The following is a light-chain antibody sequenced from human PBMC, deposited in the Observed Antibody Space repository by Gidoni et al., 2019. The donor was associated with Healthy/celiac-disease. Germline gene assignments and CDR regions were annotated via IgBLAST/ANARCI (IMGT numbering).Light chain of an antibody. CDR1: QSVLYSSNNKNY. CDR2: WAS. CDR3: QQYDSTPRRT. V-gene: IGKV4-1*01. J-gene: IGKJ1*01. Sequence: DIVMTQSPDPLAVSLGERATINCKSSQSVLYSSNNKNYLAWYQQKPGQPPKLLIYWASTRESGVPDRFSGSGSGTDFTLTISSLQAEDVAVYYCQQYDSTPRRTFGQGTKVEIK.